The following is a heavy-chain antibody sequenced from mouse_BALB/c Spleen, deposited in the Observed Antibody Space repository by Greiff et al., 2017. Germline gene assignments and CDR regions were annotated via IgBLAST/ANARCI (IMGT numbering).Heavy chain of an antibody. CDR2: ISYDGSN. D-gene: IGHD1-1*01. V-gene: IGHV3-6*02. J-gene: IGHJ1*01. CDR1: GYSITSGYY. CDR3: ARGVHYYGSSYWYFDV. Sequence: EVQLVESGPGLVKPSQSLSLTCSVTGYSITSGYYWYWIRQFPGNKLEWRGYISYDGSNNYNPSLKNRISITRDTSKNQFFLKLNSVTTEDTATYYCARGVHYYGSSYWYFDVWGAGTTVTVSS.